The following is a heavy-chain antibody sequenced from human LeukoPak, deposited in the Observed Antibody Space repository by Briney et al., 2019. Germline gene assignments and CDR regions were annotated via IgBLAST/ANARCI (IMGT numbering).Heavy chain of an antibody. V-gene: IGHV1-18*01. D-gene: IGHD1-26*01. Sequence: ASVKVSCKASGYTFTSYGISWVRQAPGQGLEWMGWISAYNGNTNYAQKLQGRVTMTTDTSTSTAYMELRSLRSDDTAVYYCARLQRTIVGATNFDYWGQGTLVTVSS. CDR1: GYTFTSYG. CDR3: ARLQRTIVGATNFDY. J-gene: IGHJ4*02. CDR2: ISAYNGNT.